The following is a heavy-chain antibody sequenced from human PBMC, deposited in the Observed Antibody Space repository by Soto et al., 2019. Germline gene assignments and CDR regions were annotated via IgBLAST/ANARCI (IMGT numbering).Heavy chain of an antibody. V-gene: IGHV1-46*01. D-gene: IGHD1-26*01. CDR3: ARDRAMGATVYYFDY. J-gene: IGHJ4*02. Sequence: ASVKVSCKASGYTFTSYYMHWVRQAPGQGLEWMGIINPSGGSTSYAQKFQGRVTMTRDTSTSTVYMELSSLRSEDTAVYYCARDRAMGATVYYFDYWGQGTLVTV. CDR2: INPSGGST. CDR1: GYTFTSYY.